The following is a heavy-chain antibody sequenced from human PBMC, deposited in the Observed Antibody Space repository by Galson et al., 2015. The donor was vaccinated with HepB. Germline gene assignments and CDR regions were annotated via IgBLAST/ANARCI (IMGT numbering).Heavy chain of an antibody. D-gene: IGHD3-10*01. CDR1: GYTFTGYY. V-gene: IGHV1-2*04. J-gene: IGHJ4*02. CDR3: ARGPRITMVRGVEAFDY. Sequence: SVKVSCKASGYTFTGYYMHWVRQAPGQGLEWMGWINPNSGGTNYAQKFQGWVTMTRDTSISTAYMELSRLRSDDTAVYYCARGPRITMVRGVEAFDYWGQGTLVTVSS. CDR2: INPNSGGT.